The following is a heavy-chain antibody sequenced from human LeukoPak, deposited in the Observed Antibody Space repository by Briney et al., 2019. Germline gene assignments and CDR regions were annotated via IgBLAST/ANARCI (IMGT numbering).Heavy chain of an antibody. CDR3: ARHIRIAVAGTWYFDL. J-gene: IGHJ2*01. CDR2: IYTSGST. Sequence: SQTLSLTCTVSGGSISSGSYYWSWIRQPAGKGLEWIGRIYTSGSTNYNPSLKSRVTISVDTSKNQFSLKLSSVTAADTAVYYCARHIRIAVAGTWYFDLWGRGTLVTVSS. CDR1: GGSISSGSYY. V-gene: IGHV4-61*02. D-gene: IGHD6-19*01.